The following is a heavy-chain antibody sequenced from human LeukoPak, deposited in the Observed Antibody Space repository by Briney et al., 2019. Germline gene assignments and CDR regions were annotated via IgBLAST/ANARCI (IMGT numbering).Heavy chain of an antibody. V-gene: IGHV3-23*01. Sequence: GGSLRLSCAASGFTFSSYAMSWVRQAPGEGLEWVSAISGSGGSTYYADSVKGRFTISRDNSKNTLYLQMNSLRAEDTAVYYCAKDRVGHYGDYDSFDYWGQGTLVTVSS. J-gene: IGHJ4*02. CDR2: ISGSGGST. D-gene: IGHD4-17*01. CDR3: AKDRVGHYGDYDSFDY. CDR1: GFTFSSYA.